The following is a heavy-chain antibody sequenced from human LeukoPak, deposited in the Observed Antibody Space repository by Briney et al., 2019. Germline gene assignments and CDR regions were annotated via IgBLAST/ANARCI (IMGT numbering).Heavy chain of an antibody. CDR3: ARVGYCSSTSCYNFDP. J-gene: IGHJ5*02. D-gene: IGHD2-2*02. V-gene: IGHV1-8*01. CDR2: MNPNSGNT. Sequence: ASVKVSCKASGYTFTSCDINWVRQATGQGLEWMGWMNPNSGNTGYAQKFQGRVTMTRNTSISTAYMELSSLRSEDTAVYYCARVGYCSSTSCYNFDPWGQGTLVTVSS. CDR1: GYTFTSCD.